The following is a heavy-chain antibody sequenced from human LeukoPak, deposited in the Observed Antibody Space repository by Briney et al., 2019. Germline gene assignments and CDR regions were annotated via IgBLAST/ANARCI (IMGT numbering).Heavy chain of an antibody. CDR1: GFTFSDYY. D-gene: IGHD6-13*01. CDR3: ARRIAAAGLYFDY. J-gene: IGHJ4*02. CDR2: ISSSGSTI. Sequence: GGSLRLSCAASGFTFSDYYMSWIRQAPGKGLEWVSYISSSGSTIYYADSVKGRFTISRDNAKNSLYLQMNSLRAGDTAVYYCARRIAAAGLYFDYWGQGTLVTVSS. V-gene: IGHV3-11*04.